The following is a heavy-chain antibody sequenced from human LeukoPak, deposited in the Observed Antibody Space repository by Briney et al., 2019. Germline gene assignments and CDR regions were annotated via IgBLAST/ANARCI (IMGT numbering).Heavy chain of an antibody. J-gene: IGHJ5*02. CDR3: ARDPGYCSSTSCYTAPWFDP. D-gene: IGHD2-2*02. V-gene: IGHV4-59*01. Sequence: SETLSLTCTVSGGSISSYYWSWIRQPPGKGLEWIGYIYHSGSTNYNPSLKSRVTISVDTSKNQFSLKLSSVTAADTAVYYCARDPGYCSSTSCYTAPWFDPWGQGTLVTVSS. CDR2: IYHSGST. CDR1: GGSISSYY.